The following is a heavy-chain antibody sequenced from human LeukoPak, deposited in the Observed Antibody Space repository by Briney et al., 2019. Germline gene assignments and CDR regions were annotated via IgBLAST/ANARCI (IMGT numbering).Heavy chain of an antibody. CDR1: GFTFSDYY. D-gene: IGHD2-21*02. CDR3: ARAVVVTGASAWFDP. J-gene: IGHJ5*02. CDR2: ITGTDHSM. Sequence: GGSLRLSCDASGFTFSDYYMSWIRQAPGKGLEWLSYITGTDHSMRYADSVKGRFTISKDNARNSVYLQMNSLRADDTAVYYCARAVVVTGASAWFDPWGQGTLVIVSA. V-gene: IGHV3-11*04.